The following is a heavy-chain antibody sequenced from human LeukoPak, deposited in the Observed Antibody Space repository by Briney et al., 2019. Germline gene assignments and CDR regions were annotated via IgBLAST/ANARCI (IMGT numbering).Heavy chain of an antibody. D-gene: IGHD1-7*01. V-gene: IGHV4-59*01. Sequence: SETLSLTCTVSGGSISSYYWSWIRQPPGKGLEWIGYIYYSGSTNYNPSLKSRVTISVDTSKNQFSLKLSSVTAADTAVYYCARDGTGTFDYWGQGTLVTVSS. CDR1: GGSISSYY. CDR2: IYYSGST. CDR3: ARDGTGTFDY. J-gene: IGHJ4*02.